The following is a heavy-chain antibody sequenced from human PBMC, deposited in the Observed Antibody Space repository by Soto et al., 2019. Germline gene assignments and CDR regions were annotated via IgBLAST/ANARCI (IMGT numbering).Heavy chain of an antibody. CDR1: GYTFNIFG. CDR3: ARDKGSNDY. J-gene: IGHJ4*02. CDR2: ISGYNGNT. Sequence: QVQLVQSGAEVKKPGASVKVSCKTSGYTFNIFGISWVRQAPGQGLEWMGWISGYNGNTAYAPNVQDRTTMTTDTSTSTAYMELRSLKSNATAVYYCARDKGSNDYWGQGTLITVSS. V-gene: IGHV1-18*01.